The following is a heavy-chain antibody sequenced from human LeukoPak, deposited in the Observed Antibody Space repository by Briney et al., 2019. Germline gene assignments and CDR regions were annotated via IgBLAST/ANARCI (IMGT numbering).Heavy chain of an antibody. CDR1: EFSVGSNY. Sequence: GGSLRLSCAASEFSVGSNYMTWVRQAPGKGLEWVSLIYSGGSTYYADSVKGRFTISRDNSKNTLYLQMNSLRAEDTAVYYCAKYSYGDYTTYMDVWGKGTTVTISS. CDR3: AKYSYGDYTTYMDV. D-gene: IGHD4-17*01. V-gene: IGHV3-66*01. CDR2: IYSGGST. J-gene: IGHJ6*03.